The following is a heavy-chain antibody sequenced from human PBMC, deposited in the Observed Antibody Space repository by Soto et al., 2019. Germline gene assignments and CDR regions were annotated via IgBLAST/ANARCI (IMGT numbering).Heavy chain of an antibody. CDR1: GFTFSSYG. V-gene: IGHV3-30*18. Sequence: QVQLVESGGGVVQPGRSLRLSCAASGFTFSSYGMHWVRQVPGKGLEWVAVISYDGGNKYHADSVKGRFTISRDNSKHTLYVQMNSLRGEDTAVYCCANGDILYYGMGVWGQGTTVTVSS. D-gene: IGHD3-9*01. CDR2: ISYDGGNK. J-gene: IGHJ6*02. CDR3: ANGDILYYGMGV.